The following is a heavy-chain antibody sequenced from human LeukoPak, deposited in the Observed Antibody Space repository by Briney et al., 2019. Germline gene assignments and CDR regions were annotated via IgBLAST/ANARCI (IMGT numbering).Heavy chain of an antibody. CDR2: ISYDGSNK. Sequence: GRSLRLSCAASGFTFGSYAMHWVRQAPGKGLEWVAVISYDGSNKYYADSVKGRFTISRDNSKNTLYLQMNSLRAEDTAVYYCARGQWLGVYGMDVWGQGTTVTVSS. CDR3: ARGQWLGVYGMDV. J-gene: IGHJ6*02. V-gene: IGHV3-30*04. D-gene: IGHD6-19*01. CDR1: GFTFGSYA.